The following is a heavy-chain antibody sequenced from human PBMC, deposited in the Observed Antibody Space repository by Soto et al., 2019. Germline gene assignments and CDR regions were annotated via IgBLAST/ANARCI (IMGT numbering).Heavy chain of an antibody. CDR1: GDTFNNYA. CDR3: ASLRRRGFNGLPGSLDQ. J-gene: IGHJ4*02. CDR2: IIPFFNTA. D-gene: IGHD3-10*01. Sequence: QVQLVQSGAAVKRPGSSLKVSCKTSGDTFNNYAIHWVRQAPGQGLEWMGGIIPFFNTANYTQKFQDRVTITADEATSTTYMELGGLRSEDTAVYYCASLRRRGFNGLPGSLDQWGQGTLVTVSS. V-gene: IGHV1-69*01.